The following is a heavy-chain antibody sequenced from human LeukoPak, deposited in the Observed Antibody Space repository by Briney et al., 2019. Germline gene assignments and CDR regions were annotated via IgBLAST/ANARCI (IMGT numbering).Heavy chain of an antibody. J-gene: IGHJ4*02. CDR2: INPDGSST. V-gene: IGHV3-74*01. D-gene: IGHD2-2*01. Sequence: PGGSLRLSCAASGFTFSSYWMHWVRQAPGKGLVWVSRINPDGSSTKYADSVKGRFTISRDNAKNTLSLQMDSLRAEDTAVYYCVRGWDIVVVPSALGIAYWGQGTLVTVSS. CDR1: GFTFSSYW. CDR3: VRGWDIVVVPSALGIAY.